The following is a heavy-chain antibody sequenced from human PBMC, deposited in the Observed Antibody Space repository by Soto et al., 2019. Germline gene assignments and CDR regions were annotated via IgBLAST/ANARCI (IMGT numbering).Heavy chain of an antibody. Sequence: GGSLRLSCAASGFTFSSYAMSWVRQAPGKGLEWVSAISGSGGSTYYADSVKGRFTISRDNSKNTLYLQMNSLRAEDTAVYYCAKSPTRWRDDNTLFDCWGQGTLVTVPS. CDR3: AKSPTRWRDDNTLFDC. V-gene: IGHV3-23*01. J-gene: IGHJ4*01. CDR2: ISGSGGST. CDR1: GFTFSSYA. D-gene: IGHD3-9*01.